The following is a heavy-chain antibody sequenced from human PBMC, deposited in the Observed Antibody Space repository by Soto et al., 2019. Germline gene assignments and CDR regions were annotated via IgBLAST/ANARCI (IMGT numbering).Heavy chain of an antibody. CDR1: GFSFENYG. D-gene: IGHD5-18*01. Sequence: QVQLVESGGGVVQPGRSLRLSCAAPGFSFENYGMHWVRQAPGKGLEWVAAIWFNGSERKYGDSVKGRFTISRDNSKNTVFLQMSSLSAEDTAVYYCVRGNGYTYGPFDNWGQGTLVTVSS. V-gene: IGHV3-33*01. CDR3: VRGNGYTYGPFDN. CDR2: IWFNGSER. J-gene: IGHJ4*02.